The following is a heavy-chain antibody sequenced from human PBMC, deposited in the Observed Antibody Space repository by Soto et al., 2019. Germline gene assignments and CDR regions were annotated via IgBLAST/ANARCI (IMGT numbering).Heavy chain of an antibody. V-gene: IGHV4-30-2*01. D-gene: IGHD2-2*01. CDR2: IYHTGNT. J-gene: IGHJ6*02. CDR3: ARVERTLSTPFAYGMDV. CDR1: GGSINSGGYS. Sequence: QLQLQESGSGLVKPSQTLSLTCTVSGGSINSGGYSWIWIRQPPGKGLEWIGYIYHTGNTFYNPSLQSRITLSLXQSKNQFSLSLGSVTAADTAMYYCARVERTLSTPFAYGMDVWGQGTTVTVSS.